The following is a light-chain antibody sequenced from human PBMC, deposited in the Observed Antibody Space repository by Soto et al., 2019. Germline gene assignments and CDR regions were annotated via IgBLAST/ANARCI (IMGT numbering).Light chain of an antibody. CDR1: QSVSSSY. Sequence: EIVLTQSPATLSLSPGERATLSCGASQSVSSSYLAWYQQKPRLAPRLLIDDASSRATGIPDRFSGSGSGTYVTLTIGRLEPDDFAVYYCQQYGSSPRITFGQGTLLEI. J-gene: IGKJ5*01. CDR2: DAS. V-gene: IGKV3D-20*01. CDR3: QQYGSSPRIT.